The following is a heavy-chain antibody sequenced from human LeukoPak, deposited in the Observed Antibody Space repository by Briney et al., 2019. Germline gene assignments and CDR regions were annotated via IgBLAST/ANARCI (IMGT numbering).Heavy chain of an antibody. Sequence: GGSLRLSCAASGFTFSSYSMNWVRQAPGKGLEWVSSISSSSSYIYYADSVKGRFTISRDNSKNTLYLQMNSLRAEDTAVYYCAREATAGCSSSWYSYYYYYMDVWGKGTTVTVSS. CDR3: AREATAGCSSSWYSYYYYYMDV. CDR1: GFTFSSYS. J-gene: IGHJ6*03. V-gene: IGHV3-21*01. CDR2: ISSSSSYI. D-gene: IGHD6-13*01.